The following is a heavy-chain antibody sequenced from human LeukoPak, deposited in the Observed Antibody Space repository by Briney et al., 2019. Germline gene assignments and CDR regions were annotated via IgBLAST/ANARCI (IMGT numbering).Heavy chain of an antibody. Sequence: SETLSLTCTVSGGSISSSSYYWGWIRQPPGKGLEWIGSIYYSGSTYYNPSLKSRVTISVDTSKNQLSLKLTSVAAADTAVYYCARHGGAAGGHWGQGTLVTVSS. V-gene: IGHV4-39*01. CDR1: GGSISSSSYY. D-gene: IGHD6-13*01. CDR3: ARHGGAAGGH. J-gene: IGHJ4*02. CDR2: IYYSGST.